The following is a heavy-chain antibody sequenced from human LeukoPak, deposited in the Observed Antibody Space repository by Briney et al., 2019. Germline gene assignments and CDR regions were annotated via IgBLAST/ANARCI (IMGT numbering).Heavy chain of an antibody. Sequence: GGSLSLSCAASGFTFNTYAMSWVRQAPGKGLEWVSGISGTGDSTYYADSVKGRSTISRDDSKNTLYLQMKSLTAEDTAVYYCAKDASGSYWYYFDYWGQGTLVTVSS. J-gene: IGHJ4*02. CDR1: GFTFNTYA. CDR3: AKDASGSYWYYFDY. V-gene: IGHV3-23*01. D-gene: IGHD1-26*01. CDR2: ISGTGDST.